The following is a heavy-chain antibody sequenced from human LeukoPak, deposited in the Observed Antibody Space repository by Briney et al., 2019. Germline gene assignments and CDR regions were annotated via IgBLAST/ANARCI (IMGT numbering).Heavy chain of an antibody. D-gene: IGHD6-13*01. V-gene: IGHV3-23*01. CDR1: GFTFSGYA. CDR3: TKLVAAVGTDY. J-gene: IGHJ4*02. CDR2: ISAGGGST. Sequence: PGGSLRLSCAASGFTFSGYAMSWVRQAPGKGLEWVSSISAGGGSTYYADSVKGQFTISRDNSKNTLYLQMNRLRAEDTAFYYCTKLVAAVGTDYWGQGTLVTVSS.